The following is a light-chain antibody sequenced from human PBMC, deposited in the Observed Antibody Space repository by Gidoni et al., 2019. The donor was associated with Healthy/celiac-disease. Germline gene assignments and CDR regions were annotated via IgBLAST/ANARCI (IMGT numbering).Light chain of an antibody. J-gene: IGKJ1*01. V-gene: IGKV1-27*01. Sequence: DTQMTPSPSSLSASVGDRVTITCRASQSISNYLAWYQQKPGKVPKLLIYVASTLQSGAPSRFSGSGSGTDFTLTISSLQPEDVATYYCQKYNSAPWTFGQXTKVEIK. CDR2: VAS. CDR3: QKYNSAPWT. CDR1: QSISNY.